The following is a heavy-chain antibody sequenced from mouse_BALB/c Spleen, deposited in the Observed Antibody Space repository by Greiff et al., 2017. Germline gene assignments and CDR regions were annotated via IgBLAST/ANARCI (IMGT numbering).Heavy chain of an antibody. V-gene: IGHV5-6-5*01. Sequence: EVKLVESGGGLVKPGGSLKLSCAASGFTFSSYAMSWVRQTPEKRLEWVASISSGGSTYYPDSVKGRFTISRDNARNILYLQMSSLRSEDTAMYYCARYDCSGGWFAYWGQGTLVTVSA. D-gene: IGHD2-4*01. CDR1: GFTFSSYA. CDR2: ISSGGST. J-gene: IGHJ3*01. CDR3: ARYDCSGGWFAY.